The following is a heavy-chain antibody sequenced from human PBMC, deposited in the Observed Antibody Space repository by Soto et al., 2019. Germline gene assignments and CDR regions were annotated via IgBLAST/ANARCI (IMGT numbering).Heavy chain of an antibody. CDR2: INPSGTNT. D-gene: IGHD4-4*01. CDR3: ARGHHSLDV. J-gene: IGHJ6*02. Sequence: PGGSLRLSCAASGFTFSDHYMSWIRQAPEKGLEWISYINPSGTNTDYPESVKGRFTISRDNAENSLYLQMNSLRAEDTALYYCARGHHSLDVWGQGATVTVSS. V-gene: IGHV3-11*06. CDR1: GFTFSDHY.